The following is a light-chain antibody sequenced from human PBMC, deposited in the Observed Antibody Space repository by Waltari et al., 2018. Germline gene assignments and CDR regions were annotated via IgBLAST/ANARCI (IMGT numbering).Light chain of an antibody. V-gene: IGLV1-44*01. Sequence: QSVLTQPPSASGTPGQRVTIPCSGSSSNIGSNTVKWYQQFPGTAPGLLIYSNNQRPSGVPDRFSGSKSGTSASLAINGLQSEDEADYYCAAWDDSLNGWVFGGGTKLTVL. CDR3: AAWDDSLNGWV. CDR1: SSNIGSNT. J-gene: IGLJ3*02. CDR2: SNN.